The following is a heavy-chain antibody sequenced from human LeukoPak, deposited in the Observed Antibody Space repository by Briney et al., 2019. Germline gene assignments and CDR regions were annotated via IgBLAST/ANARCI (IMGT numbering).Heavy chain of an antibody. V-gene: IGHV4-39*01. J-gene: IGHJ4*02. D-gene: IGHD2-15*01. Sequence: PSETLSLTCSVSGGSISSSSYSWGWIRQPPGKGLEWIGSIFHSVSTYHNPSLKSRVTISVDTSKNQFSLKLRSVTAADTAVYYCATPDLRNCSGGSCYYFDYWGQGTLVTVSS. CDR3: ATPDLRNCSGGSCYYFDY. CDR1: GGSISSSSYS. CDR2: IFHSVST.